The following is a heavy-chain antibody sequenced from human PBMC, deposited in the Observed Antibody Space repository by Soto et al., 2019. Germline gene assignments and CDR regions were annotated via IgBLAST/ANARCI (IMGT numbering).Heavy chain of an antibody. CDR2: ISGSGGST. V-gene: IGHV3-23*01. Sequence: EVQLLESGGGLVQPGGSLRLSCAASGFTFSSYAMSWVRQAPGKGLEWVSAISGSGGSTYYADSVKGRFTISRDNSKNTLYLQMNSPRAEDTAVYYCATHPVGGWEGYFDYWGQGTLVTVSS. J-gene: IGHJ4*02. CDR1: GFTFSSYA. D-gene: IGHD1-26*01. CDR3: ATHPVGGWEGYFDY.